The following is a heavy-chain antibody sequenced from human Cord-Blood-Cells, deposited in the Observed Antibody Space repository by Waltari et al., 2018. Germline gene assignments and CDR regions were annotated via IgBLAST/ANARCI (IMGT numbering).Heavy chain of an antibody. Sequence: QVQLVQSGAEVKKPGASVKVSCKASGYTFTGYYMHWVRQAPGQGLEWMGWINPNSGGTNYAQKFQGRVTMTRDTSISTAYMGLSRLRSDDTAGDYCARGRDSSSSWFDPWGQGTLVTVSS. J-gene: IGHJ5*02. D-gene: IGHD6-6*01. CDR2: INPNSGGT. CDR3: ARGRDSSSSWFDP. CDR1: GYTFTGYY. V-gene: IGHV1-2*02.